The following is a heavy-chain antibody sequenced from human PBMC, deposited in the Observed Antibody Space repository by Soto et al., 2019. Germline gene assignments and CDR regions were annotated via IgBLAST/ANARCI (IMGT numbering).Heavy chain of an antibody. V-gene: IGHV1-69*06. J-gene: IGHJ6*02. CDR1: GGTFSSYA. CDR2: IIPIFGTA. CDR3: ARDRGDIVVVPAALVTGMDV. Sequence: ASVKVSCKASGGTFSSYAISWVRQAPGQGLEWMGGIIPIFGTANYAQKFQGRVTITADKSTSTAYMELSSLRSEDTAVYYCARDRGDIVVVPAALVTGMDVWGQGTTVTVSS. D-gene: IGHD2-2*01.